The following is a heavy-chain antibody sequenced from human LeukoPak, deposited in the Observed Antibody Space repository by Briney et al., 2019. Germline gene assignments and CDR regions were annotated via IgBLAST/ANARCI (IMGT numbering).Heavy chain of an antibody. CDR2: ISYNGSNK. V-gene: IGHV3-30*18. CDR3: AKDDGYGSGSYYLSPFDP. Sequence: GSLRLSCAASGFTFSSYGMHWVRQAPGKGLEWVAVISYNGSNKYYADSVKGRFTISRDNSKNTLYLQMNSLRAEDTAVYYCAKDDGYGSGSYYLSPFDPWGQGTLVTVSS. J-gene: IGHJ5*02. D-gene: IGHD3-10*01. CDR1: GFTFSSYG.